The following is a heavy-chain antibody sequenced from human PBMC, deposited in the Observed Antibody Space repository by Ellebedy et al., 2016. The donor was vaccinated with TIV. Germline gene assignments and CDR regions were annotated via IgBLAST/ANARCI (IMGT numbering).Heavy chain of an antibody. CDR3: ARERSPRAAAAGTEEEPSHWFDP. CDR1: GYTFTSYG. V-gene: IGHV1-18*01. J-gene: IGHJ5*02. Sequence: ASVKVSCKASGYTFTSYGISWVRQAPGQGLEWMGWISAYNGNTNYAQKLQGRVTMTTDTSTSTAYMELRSLRSDDTAVYYCARERSPRAAAAGTEEEPSHWFDPWGQGTLVTVSS. D-gene: IGHD6-13*01. CDR2: ISAYNGNT.